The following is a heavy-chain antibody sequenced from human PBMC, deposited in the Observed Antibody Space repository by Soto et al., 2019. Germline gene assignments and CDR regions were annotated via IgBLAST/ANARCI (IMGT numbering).Heavy chain of an antibody. CDR1: GYTVTDYY. J-gene: IGHJ4*02. V-gene: IGHV1-2*02. D-gene: IGHD1-26*01. CDR3: ARDDYGIYPY. Sequence: QVQLVLSGTEVKKPGASVKVSCKASGYTVTDYYIHWVRQAPGQGLEWMGWIDPKNGGTIYAQKFQDRVTMTRDTPISTAYMDLSRLTSDHTALYYCARDDYGIYPYWGQGTLVTVSS. CDR2: IDPKNGGT.